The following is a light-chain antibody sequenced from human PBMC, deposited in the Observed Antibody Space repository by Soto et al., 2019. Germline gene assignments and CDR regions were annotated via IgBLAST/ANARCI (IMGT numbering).Light chain of an antibody. J-gene: IGLJ1*01. Sequence: QSALAQPPSVSGAPGQKVTISCTGSSSNIGAGYDLHWYQQLPGTAPKLLLYGNSNRPSGVPDRFSGSKSGTSASLAITGLQAEDEADYYCQSYDSSLSAYVFGNGTKVTVL. CDR1: SSNIGAGYD. V-gene: IGLV1-40*01. CDR3: QSYDSSLSAYV. CDR2: GNS.